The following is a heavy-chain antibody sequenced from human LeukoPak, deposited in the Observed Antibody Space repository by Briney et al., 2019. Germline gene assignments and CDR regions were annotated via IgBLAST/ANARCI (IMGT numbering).Heavy chain of an antibody. D-gene: IGHD6-19*01. CDR1: GYTFTGYY. V-gene: IGHV1-2*02. Sequence: ASVKVSCKASGYTFTGYYMHWVRQAPGQGLEWMGWINPNSGGTNYAQKFQGRVTMTRDTSISTAYMELSRLRSDDTAEYYCARAWFSGWYYYYYGMDVWGQGTTVTVSS. J-gene: IGHJ6*02. CDR2: INPNSGGT. CDR3: ARAWFSGWYYYYYGMDV.